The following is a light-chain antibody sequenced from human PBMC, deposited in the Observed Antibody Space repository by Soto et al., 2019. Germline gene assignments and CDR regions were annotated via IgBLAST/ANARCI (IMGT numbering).Light chain of an antibody. CDR2: GAS. J-gene: IGKJ2*01. V-gene: IGKV3-20*01. Sequence: EIVLTQSPGTLSLSPGERATLSCRASQSVSSSYLAWYQQKPGQAPRLLIYGASSRATGIPDRFSGSGSGTDFTLTISRLEPEDCAVYYCQQYCRGHTFGQGTKLEIK. CDR3: QQYCRGHT. CDR1: QSVSSSY.